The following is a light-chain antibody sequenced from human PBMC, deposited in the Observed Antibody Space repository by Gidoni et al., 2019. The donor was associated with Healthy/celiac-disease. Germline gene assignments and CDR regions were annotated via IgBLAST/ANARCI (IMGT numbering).Light chain of an antibody. CDR2: AAS. Sequence: IQMTPSPSSLSASVGDRVTLPCRASQSISSSLNWYQQKPGKAPKLLIYAASSLQSGVPSRFSGSGSGTDFTLTISSLKPEDFATYYCQQSNSTLTTFXRXTRLEIK. V-gene: IGKV1-39*01. J-gene: IGKJ5*01. CDR1: QSISSS. CDR3: QQSNSTLTT.